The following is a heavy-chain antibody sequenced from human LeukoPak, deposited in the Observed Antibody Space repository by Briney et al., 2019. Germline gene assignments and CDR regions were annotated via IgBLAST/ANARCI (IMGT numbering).Heavy chain of an antibody. D-gene: IGHD6-6*01. CDR1: GCTFTGYY. V-gene: IGHV1-2*06. CDR3: ARDKQLVRRPGPIDY. Sequence: GASVKASCKASGCTFTGYYMHWVRQAPGQGLEWMGRINPNSGGTNYAQKFQSRVTMTRDTSISTAYMELSRLRSDDTAVYYCARDKQLVRRPGPIDYWGQGTLVTVSS. J-gene: IGHJ4*02. CDR2: INPNSGGT.